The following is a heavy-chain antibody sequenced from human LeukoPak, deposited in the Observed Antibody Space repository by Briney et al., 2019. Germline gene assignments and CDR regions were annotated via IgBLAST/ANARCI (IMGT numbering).Heavy chain of an antibody. CDR2: IGSDGKT. D-gene: IGHD7-27*01. CDR3: AREDWGSTGHSFGY. CDR1: GFTFSAYA. V-gene: IGHV3-23*01. Sequence: GGSLRLSCEASGFTFSAYAMTWVRQAPGKGLEWVSSIGSDGKTHYSESVEGRFAISRDNSKSMLFLQLNSLRAEDTALYYCAREDWGSTGHSFGYWGQGTLVTVSS. J-gene: IGHJ4*02.